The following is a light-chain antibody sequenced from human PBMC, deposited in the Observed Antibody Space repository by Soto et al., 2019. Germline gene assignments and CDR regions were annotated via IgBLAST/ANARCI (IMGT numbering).Light chain of an antibody. CDR3: CSYAGSYTWV. V-gene: IGLV2-11*01. CDR2: DVS. Sequence: QSVLTQPRSVSGSPGQSVTISCTGTSSDVGGYNYVSWYQQHPGKAPKVMIYDVSKRPSGVPDRFSGSKSGNTASLTTSGIQAEDEADYYCCSYAGSYTWVFGGGTKLTVL. CDR1: SSDVGGYNY. J-gene: IGLJ3*02.